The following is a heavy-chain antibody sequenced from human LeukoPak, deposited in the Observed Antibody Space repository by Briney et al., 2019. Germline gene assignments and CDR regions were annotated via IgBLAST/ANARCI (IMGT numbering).Heavy chain of an antibody. Sequence: GGSLRLSCAASGFTFSSYGVSWVRQAPGKGLEWVSAISGRGGSTYYADSVKGRFTISRDNSKNTLHLQMNSLRAEDTAVYYCAKAYSTVTTTYYFDYWGQGTLVTVSS. J-gene: IGHJ4*02. CDR3: AKAYSTVTTTYYFDY. CDR1: GFTFSSYG. D-gene: IGHD4-17*01. CDR2: ISGRGGST. V-gene: IGHV3-23*01.